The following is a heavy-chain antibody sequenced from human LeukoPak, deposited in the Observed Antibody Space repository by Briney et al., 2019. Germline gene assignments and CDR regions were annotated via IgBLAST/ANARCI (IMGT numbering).Heavy chain of an antibody. CDR2: INTSGST. J-gene: IGHJ4*02. D-gene: IGHD6-13*01. V-gene: IGHV4-61*02. CDR3: ARVDSSSWYDY. Sequence: SQTLSLTCTVSGGSISSGSYYWSWIRQLAGKGLEWIGRINTSGSTNYNPSLKSRVTISVDTSKNQFSLKLSSVTAADTAVYYCARVDSSSWYDYWGQGTLVTVSS. CDR1: GGSISSGSYY.